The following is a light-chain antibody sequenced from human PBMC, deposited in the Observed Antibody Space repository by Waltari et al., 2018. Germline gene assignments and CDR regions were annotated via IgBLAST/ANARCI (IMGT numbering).Light chain of an antibody. CDR1: QSVLSSSNNKNS. CDR3: QHYSATPYT. J-gene: IGKJ2*01. CDR2: WAS. Sequence: DIVMTQSPDSLAVSLGERATINCKSSQSVLSSSNNKNSLAWYQQKPGQPPKLLLYWASTRESGVPDRFSGSGSGTDFTLTISSLQAEDVAVYHCQHYSATPYTFGQGTKLEIK. V-gene: IGKV4-1*01.